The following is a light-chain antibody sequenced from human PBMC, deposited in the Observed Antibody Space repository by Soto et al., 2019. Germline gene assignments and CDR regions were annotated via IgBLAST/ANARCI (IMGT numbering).Light chain of an antibody. J-gene: IGKJ4*01. CDR3: QQYYDLPPLT. Sequence: DVQLTQSPSSLSASAGDRVTITCQASQDITTYLHWYQQKPGKAPKLLISDASSLAPGVPSRFSGSGSGTDFSFTISSLQPEDSGIYYCQQYYDLPPLTFGGGSTVE. CDR2: DAS. CDR1: QDITTY. V-gene: IGKV1-33*01.